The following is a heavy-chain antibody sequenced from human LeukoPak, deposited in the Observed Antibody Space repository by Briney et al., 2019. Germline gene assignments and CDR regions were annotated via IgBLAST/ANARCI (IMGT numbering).Heavy chain of an antibody. D-gene: IGHD6-13*01. Sequence: PSETLSLTCAVYGGSFSGYYWSWIRQPPGKGLEWIGEINHSGSTNYNPSLKSRVTISVDTSKNQFSLKLSSVTAADTAVYYCARGLEYSSSWSYYYYYMDVWGKGTTVTVSS. J-gene: IGHJ6*03. V-gene: IGHV4-34*01. CDR3: ARGLEYSSSWSYYYYYMDV. CDR1: GGSFSGYY. CDR2: INHSGST.